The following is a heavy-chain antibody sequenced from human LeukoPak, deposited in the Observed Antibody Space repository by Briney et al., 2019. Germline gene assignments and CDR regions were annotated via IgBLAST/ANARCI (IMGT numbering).Heavy chain of an antibody. Sequence: SETLSLTCAVSGYSITSRNWWGWIRQPPGKGLEWIGYIFYSGNTDYNASLKSRITMSVDTSKNQFSLKLSSVTAADTAVYYCARLRKRGYSYGSGFDYWGQGTLVTVSS. CDR1: GYSITSRNW. J-gene: IGHJ4*02. D-gene: IGHD5-18*01. CDR3: ARLRKRGYSYGSGFDY. V-gene: IGHV4-28*01. CDR2: IFYSGNT.